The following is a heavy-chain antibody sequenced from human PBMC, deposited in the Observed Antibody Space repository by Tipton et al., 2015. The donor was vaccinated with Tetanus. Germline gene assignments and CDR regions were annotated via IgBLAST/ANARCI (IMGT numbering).Heavy chain of an antibody. J-gene: IGHJ6*03. CDR3: ARVGYYYYYMDV. V-gene: IGHV4-30-4*01. D-gene: IGHD3-22*01. CDR1: GGSIRSDDYY. CDR2: IYHTGHT. Sequence: TLSLTCTVSGGSIRSDDYYWSWIRQPPGKGPEWIGYIYHTGHTYFNPSLKSRVAISIDASKNQFSLKLNSMTAADTAVYYCARVGYYYYYMDVWGKGTTVTVS.